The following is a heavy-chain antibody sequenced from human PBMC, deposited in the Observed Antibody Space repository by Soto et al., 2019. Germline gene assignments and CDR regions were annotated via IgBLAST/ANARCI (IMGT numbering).Heavy chain of an antibody. J-gene: IGHJ5*02. CDR2: IIPILGIA. D-gene: IGHD2-2*01. CDR3: AREGRWCSSTSCYCGWFDP. V-gene: IGHV1-69*08. Sequence: QVQLVQSGAEVKKPGSSVKVSCKASGGTFSSYTISWVRQAPGQGLEWMGRIIPILGIANYAQKFQGRVTSTADKSMGTAYMELSSLRSEDTAVYYCAREGRWCSSTSCYCGWFDPWGQGTLVTVSS. CDR1: GGTFSSYT.